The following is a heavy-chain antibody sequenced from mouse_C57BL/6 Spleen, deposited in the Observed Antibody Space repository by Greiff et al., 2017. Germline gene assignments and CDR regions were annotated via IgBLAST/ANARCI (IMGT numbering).Heavy chain of an antibody. Sequence: QVQLQQPGAELVRPGSSVKLSCKASGYTFTSYWMHWVKQRPIQGLEWIGNIDPSDSATHYNQKFKDKATLTVDKSSSTAYMQLSSLTSEDSAVYYCARRGGNYYFDYWGQGTTLTVSS. CDR1: GYTFTSYW. J-gene: IGHJ2*01. CDR2: IDPSDSAT. D-gene: IGHD2-1*01. V-gene: IGHV1-52*01. CDR3: ARRGGNYYFDY.